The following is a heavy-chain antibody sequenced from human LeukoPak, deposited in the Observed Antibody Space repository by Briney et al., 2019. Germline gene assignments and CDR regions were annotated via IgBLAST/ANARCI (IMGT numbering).Heavy chain of an antibody. D-gene: IGHD3-16*02. J-gene: IGHJ4*02. CDR1: GGSISSYY. CDR2: IYYSGST. CDR3: ARVEVIGSTRYFDY. V-gene: IGHV4-59*01. Sequence: SETLSLTCTVSGGSISSYYWSWVRQPPGTGLEWIGYIYYSGSTNYHPSLKSRVTISVDTSKNQFSLKLSSVTAADTAVYYCARVEVIGSTRYFDYWGQGAMVSVSS.